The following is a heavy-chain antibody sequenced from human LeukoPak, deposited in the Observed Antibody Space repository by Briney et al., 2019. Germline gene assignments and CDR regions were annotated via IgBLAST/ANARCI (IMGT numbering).Heavy chain of an antibody. CDR1: GFTVSSNY. CDR3: ARVHSSGYSMERAFDI. CDR2: IYSGGST. Sequence: GGSLRLSCAASGFTVSSNYMSWVRQAPGKGLEWVSVIYSGGSTYYADSVKGRFTISRDNSKNTLYLQMNSLSAEDTAVYYCARVHSSGYSMERAFDIWGQGTMVTVSS. D-gene: IGHD3-22*01. V-gene: IGHV3-53*01. J-gene: IGHJ3*02.